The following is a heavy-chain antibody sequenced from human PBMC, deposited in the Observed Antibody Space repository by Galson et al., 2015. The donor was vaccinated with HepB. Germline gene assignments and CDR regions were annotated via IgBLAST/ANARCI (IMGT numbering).Heavy chain of an antibody. CDR2: ISYDGSNK. J-gene: IGHJ3*02. Sequence: SLRLSCAASGFTFSSYAMHWVRQAPGKGLEWVAVISYDGSNKYYADSVKGRFTISRDNSKNTLYLQMNSLRAEDTAVYYCARGRGYRYGPDAFDIWGQGTMVTVSS. CDR1: GFTFSSYA. CDR3: ARGRGYRYGPDAFDI. V-gene: IGHV3-30*04. D-gene: IGHD5-18*01.